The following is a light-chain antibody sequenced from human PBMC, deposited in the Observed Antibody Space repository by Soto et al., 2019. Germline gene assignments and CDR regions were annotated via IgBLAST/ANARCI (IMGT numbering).Light chain of an antibody. Sequence: EIVLTQSPGTLSLSPGERATLSCRASQSVSSSFLAWYQQKPGQAPRLLIYGASSRATGIPDRFSGSASGTDFTLTISRLEPEDFVVYYCQHYGSSPLTFGGGTKVEIK. V-gene: IGKV3-20*01. CDR3: QHYGSSPLT. J-gene: IGKJ4*01. CDR2: GAS. CDR1: QSVSSSF.